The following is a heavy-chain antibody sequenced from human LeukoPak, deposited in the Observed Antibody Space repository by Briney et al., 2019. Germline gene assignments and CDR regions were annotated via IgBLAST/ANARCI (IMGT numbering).Heavy chain of an antibody. V-gene: IGHV4-59*01. Sequence: SQTLSLTCTVSGGSISSYYWSWIRQPPGKGLEWIGYIYYSGSTNYNPSLKSRVTISVDTSKNQFSLKLSSVTAADTAVYYCARVRRITIFGVVIPSYNWFDPWGQGTLVTVSS. CDR2: IYYSGST. J-gene: IGHJ5*02. CDR3: ARVRRITIFGVVIPSYNWFDP. CDR1: GGSISSYY. D-gene: IGHD3-3*01.